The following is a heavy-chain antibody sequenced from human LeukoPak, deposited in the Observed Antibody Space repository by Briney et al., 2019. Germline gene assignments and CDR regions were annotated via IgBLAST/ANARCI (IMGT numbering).Heavy chain of an antibody. V-gene: IGHV3-30*18. D-gene: IGHD2-21*02. J-gene: IGHJ4*02. CDR3: AKDPGHIVVVTAPPDY. CDR2: ISYDGSNK. Sequence: GRSLRLSCAASGFTFSSYGMHWVRQAPGKGLEWVAVISYDGSNKYYADSVKGRFTISRDNSKNTLYLQMNSLRAEDTAVYYCAKDPGHIVVVTAPPDYWAREPWSPSPQ. CDR1: GFTFSSYG.